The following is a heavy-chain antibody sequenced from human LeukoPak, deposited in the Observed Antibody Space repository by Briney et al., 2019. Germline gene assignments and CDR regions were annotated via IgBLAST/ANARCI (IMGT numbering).Heavy chain of an antibody. Sequence: ASVTASSMAYAYTPTGKYTHWERHPPGQGLEWMGWTQPNSGGTNYGQKVQGRVTMTRDTSISTAYMELSRLRSDDTAVYYCAREKVRGWFGELPIPAYYYYYYGMDVWGQGTTVTVSS. CDR2: TQPNSGGT. V-gene: IGHV1-2*02. CDR3: AREKVRGWFGELPIPAYYYYYYGMDV. J-gene: IGHJ6*02. CDR1: AYTPTGKY. D-gene: IGHD3-10*01.